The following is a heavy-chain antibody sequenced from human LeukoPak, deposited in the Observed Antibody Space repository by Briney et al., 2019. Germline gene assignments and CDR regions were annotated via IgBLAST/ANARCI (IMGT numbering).Heavy chain of an antibody. CDR3: ARHVHCTAGSCRDY. CDR1: GGSITSYY. V-gene: IGHV4-59*08. D-gene: IGHD2-15*01. Sequence: SETLSLTCTASGGSITSYYWSWIRQPPGKGLEWLGYIYYTGSTSYNPSLESRVTISVDTSKNQFSLKLGSVTAADTAVYYCARHVHCTAGSCRDYWGQGTLVTVSS. CDR2: IYYTGST. J-gene: IGHJ4*02.